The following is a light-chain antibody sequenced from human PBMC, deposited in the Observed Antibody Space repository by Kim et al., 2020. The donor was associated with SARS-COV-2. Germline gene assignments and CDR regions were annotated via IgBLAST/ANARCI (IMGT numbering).Light chain of an antibody. J-gene: IGLJ2*01. Sequence: RVTISCAGSSYNIGAGYDVHWYQQLPGTAPKLLIYVNTNRPSGVPDRFSGSKSGTSASLAITGLQAEDEADFYCQSFDSSLSAVVFGGGTQLTVL. V-gene: IGLV1-40*01. CDR1: SYNIGAGYD. CDR2: VNT. CDR3: QSFDSSLSAVV.